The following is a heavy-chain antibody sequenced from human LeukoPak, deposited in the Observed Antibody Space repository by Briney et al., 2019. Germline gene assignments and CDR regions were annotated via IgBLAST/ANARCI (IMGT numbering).Heavy chain of an antibody. J-gene: IGHJ5*02. V-gene: IGHV5-51*01. CDR3: AILGCGGISCYLGFDP. CDR1: KYIFTSYW. Sequence: GESLKISCKASKYIFTSYWIAWVRQMPGKGLEWMGIIYPGNSETKYSPSFQGQVIISADKSITTAYLQWSSLKASDTAMYYCAILGCGGISCYLGFDPWGQGTLVTVSS. CDR2: IYPGNSET. D-gene: IGHD2-2*01.